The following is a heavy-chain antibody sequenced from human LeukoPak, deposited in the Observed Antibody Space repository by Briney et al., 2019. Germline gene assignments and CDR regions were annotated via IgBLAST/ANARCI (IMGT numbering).Heavy chain of an antibody. J-gene: IGHJ4*02. D-gene: IGHD3-10*01. V-gene: IGHV1-69*05. CDR3: ARDSHCYGSGSPDY. CDR1: GGTFSSYA. Sequence: SVKVSCKASGGTFSSYAISWVRQASGQGLEWMGGIIPIFGTANYAQKFQGRVTMTTDTSTSTAYMELRSLRSDDTAVYYCARDSHCYGSGSPDYWGQGTLVTVSS. CDR2: IIPIFGTA.